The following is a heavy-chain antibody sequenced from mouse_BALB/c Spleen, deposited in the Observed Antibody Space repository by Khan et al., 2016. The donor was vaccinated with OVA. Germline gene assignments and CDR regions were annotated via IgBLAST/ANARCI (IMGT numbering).Heavy chain of an antibody. CDR2: ITYNGGT. CDR3: ARWFAY. J-gene: IGHJ3*01. V-gene: IGHV3-2*02. CDR1: GYSITSDYA. Sequence: EVKLLESGPGLVKPSQSLSLTCTVTGYSITSDYAWNWIRQFPGNKLEWMGYITYNGGTRYHPSLKSRISITRDTSKNQFFLRLNSVTTEDSATYYCARWFAYWGQGTLVTVS.